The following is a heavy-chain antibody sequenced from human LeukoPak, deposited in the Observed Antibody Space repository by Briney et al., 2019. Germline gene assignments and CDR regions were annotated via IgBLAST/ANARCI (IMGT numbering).Heavy chain of an antibody. J-gene: IGHJ4*02. CDR3: ARDRTGIAVL. CDR2: IKQDGSDK. CDR1: AFTFSSYW. V-gene: IGHV3-7*01. Sequence: AGGSLRLSCAASAFTFSSYWMSWVRQAPGKGLEWVANIKQDGSDKYYVDSVRGRFTISRDNAKNSLYLQMNSLRAEDTAVYYCARDRTGIAVLWGQGTLVTVSS. D-gene: IGHD6-19*01.